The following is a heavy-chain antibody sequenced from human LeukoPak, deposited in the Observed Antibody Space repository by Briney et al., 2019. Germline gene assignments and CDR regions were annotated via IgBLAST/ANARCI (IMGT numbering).Heavy chain of an antibody. Sequence: SVKVSCKASGITFSSRSISWVRQAPGQGLEWMGGIIPIFGSAIYPQKFQGRVTITADESTSTAYMELSSLTSEDTAVYYCARGAHSMVGAPYYYYHMDVWGKGTTVIVSS. V-gene: IGHV1-69*01. D-gene: IGHD1-26*01. J-gene: IGHJ6*03. CDR3: ARGAHSMVGAPYYYYHMDV. CDR1: GITFSSRS. CDR2: IIPIFGSA.